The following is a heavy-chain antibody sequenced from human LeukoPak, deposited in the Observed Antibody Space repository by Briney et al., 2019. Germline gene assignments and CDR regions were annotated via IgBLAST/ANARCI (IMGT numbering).Heavy chain of an antibody. CDR2: IYTSGST. CDR1: GGSISSYY. V-gene: IGHV4-4*07. Sequence: SETLSLTCTVSGGSISSYYWSWIRQPAGKGLEWIGRIYTSGSTNYNPSLKSRVTISVDTSKNQFSLKLSSVTAADTAVYYCARGRAYYDILTGYYKSGGYDYWGQGTLVTVSS. J-gene: IGHJ4*02. CDR3: ARGRAYYDILTGYYKSGGYDY. D-gene: IGHD3-9*01.